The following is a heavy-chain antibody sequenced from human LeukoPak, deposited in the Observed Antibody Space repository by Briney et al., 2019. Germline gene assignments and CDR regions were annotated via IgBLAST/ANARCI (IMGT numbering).Heavy chain of an antibody. CDR3: ARSRGVVPAAIWENWFDP. CDR2: IIPIFGTA. CDR1: GGTFSSYA. Sequence: GASVKVSCKASGGTFSSYAISWVRQAPGQGLEWMGGIIPIFGTANYAQKFQGRVTITTDESTSTAYMELSSLRSEDTAVYYCARSRGVVPAAIWENWFDPRGQGTLVTVSS. D-gene: IGHD2-2*01. V-gene: IGHV1-69*05. J-gene: IGHJ5*02.